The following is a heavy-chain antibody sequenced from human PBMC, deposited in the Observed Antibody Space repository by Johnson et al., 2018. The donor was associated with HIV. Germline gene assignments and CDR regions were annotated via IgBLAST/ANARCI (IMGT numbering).Heavy chain of an antibody. Sequence: QVLLVESGGGLVQPGGSLRLSCAASGFTFSSYGMHWVRQAPGKGLEWVAVIWYDGSNKYYADSVKGRFTISRDNSKNTLYLQMNSLRAEDTAVYYCAKDPGSGSPGAFDIWGQGTMVTVSS. J-gene: IGHJ3*02. D-gene: IGHD1-26*01. CDR1: GFTFSSYG. CDR2: IWYDGSNK. CDR3: AKDPGSGSPGAFDI. V-gene: IGHV3-30*02.